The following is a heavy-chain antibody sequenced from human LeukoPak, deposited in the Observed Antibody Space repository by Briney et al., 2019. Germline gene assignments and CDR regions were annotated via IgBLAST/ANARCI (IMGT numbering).Heavy chain of an antibody. J-gene: IGHJ3*02. Sequence: GGSLRLSCAASGFTFSSYEMNWVRQAPGKGLEWVSYITSSSSTIYYADSVKGRFTISRDNAKNSLYLQMNSLRAEDTAVYYCARAYGTSFDIWGQGTMVTVSS. CDR2: ITSSSSTI. V-gene: IGHV3-48*03. CDR3: ARAYGTSFDI. D-gene: IGHD1-26*01. CDR1: GFTFSSYE.